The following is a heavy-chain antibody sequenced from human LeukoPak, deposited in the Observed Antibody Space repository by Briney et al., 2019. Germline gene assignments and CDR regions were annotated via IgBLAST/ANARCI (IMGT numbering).Heavy chain of an antibody. V-gene: IGHV1-18*01. Sequence: ASVKVSCKASGYTFTSDGISWVRQAPGQGLEWMGWISAYNGNTNYAQRYQGRVIMTTDTSTRIAYMELRSLRSYDTAVYYCARDCGGDFPPRVGHWGQGTLVTVSS. D-gene: IGHD2-21*02. CDR1: GYTFTSDG. CDR3: ARDCGGDFPPRVGH. CDR2: ISAYNGNT. J-gene: IGHJ4*02.